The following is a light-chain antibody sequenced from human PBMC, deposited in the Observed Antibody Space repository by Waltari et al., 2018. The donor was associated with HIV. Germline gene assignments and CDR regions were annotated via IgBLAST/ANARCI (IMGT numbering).Light chain of an antibody. J-gene: IGLJ2*01. CDR2: RDN. CDR3: ATWDDSLSGVV. CDR1: SSNIGSNY. V-gene: IGLV1-47*01. Sequence: QSVVTQPPSASGTPGQRVTISCSGSSSNIGSNYVFWYQQLPGTAPRFLIYRDNPRPAGVPERFAGSKSGTSASLASSGVRSEDEGDYFCATWDDSLSGVVCGGGSKLNVL.